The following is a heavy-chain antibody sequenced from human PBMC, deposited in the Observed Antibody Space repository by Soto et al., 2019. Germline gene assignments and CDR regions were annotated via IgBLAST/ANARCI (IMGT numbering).Heavy chain of an antibody. CDR1: GFTVSNNY. D-gene: IGHD3-10*01. CDR3: ARGRGRITMVRGVITNPGYFDY. CDR2: IYDGGST. Sequence: GSLRLSCAASGFTVSNNYMSWVRQAPGKGLEWVSVIYDGGSTYYAESVKDRFTISRDNSKNTLYLQMNGLRAEDTAVYYCARGRGRITMVRGVITNPGYFDYWGQGTLVTVSS. J-gene: IGHJ4*02. V-gene: IGHV3-66*01.